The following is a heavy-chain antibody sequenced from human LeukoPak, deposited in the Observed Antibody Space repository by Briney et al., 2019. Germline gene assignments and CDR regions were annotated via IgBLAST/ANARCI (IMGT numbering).Heavy chain of an antibody. CDR2: ISSSSRHI. D-gene: IGHD1-26*01. CDR3: GRDRLLEERDYLYYYHMDV. CDR1: GFTFSSYT. V-gene: IGHV3-21*01. Sequence: GGSLILSCAVSGFTFSSYTINWVRQAPGKGLEWVSSISSSSRHIYYTDSVKGRYTISRDHAKHSLSRQMNSLRAADPAVNDCGRDRLLEERDYLYYYHMDVWGIGTTVTVSS. J-gene: IGHJ6*03.